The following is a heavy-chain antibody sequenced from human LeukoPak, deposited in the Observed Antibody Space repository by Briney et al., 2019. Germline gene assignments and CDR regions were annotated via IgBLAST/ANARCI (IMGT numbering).Heavy chain of an antibody. D-gene: IGHD6-13*01. J-gene: IGHJ4*02. V-gene: IGHV4-59*01. CDR1: GGSLSSDY. CDR3: ARDYGSSWDY. Sequence: PSETLSLTCTVSGGSLSSDYWSWIRQPPGKGLEWIGYIYYSGSTNYNPSLKSRVTISVDTSKNQFSLKLSSVTAADTAVYYCARDYGSSWDYCGQGTLVTVSS. CDR2: IYYSGST.